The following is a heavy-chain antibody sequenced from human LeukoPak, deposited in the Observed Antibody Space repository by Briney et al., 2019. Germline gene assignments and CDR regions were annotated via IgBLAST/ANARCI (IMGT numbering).Heavy chain of an antibody. J-gene: IGHJ6*02. CDR2: ISNDGDKK. Sequence: GGSLRLSCAASGFTFTTYSMHWVRQAPGKGLEWVAAISNDGDKKYYADSVKGQFTISRDNSKNTLYLQTNDLRAEDTAVYYCIRELYNYGMDVWGQGTTVTVSS. CDR1: GFTFTTYS. CDR3: IRELYNYGMDV. V-gene: IGHV3-30-3*01.